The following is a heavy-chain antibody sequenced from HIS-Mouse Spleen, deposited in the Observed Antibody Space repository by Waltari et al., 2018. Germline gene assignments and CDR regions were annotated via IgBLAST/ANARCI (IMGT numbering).Heavy chain of an antibody. CDR3: AREPHYGGNSHFDY. CDR2: IKQDGSEK. CDR1: GFTLSTYC. Sequence: EVQLVESGGGWVQPGGSLRLSGAASGFTLSTYCMSGVRPAPGKGLEWVANIKQDGSEKYYVDSVKGRFTISRDNAKNSLYLQMNSLRAEDTAVYYCAREPHYGGNSHFDYWGQGTLVTVSS. D-gene: IGHD4-17*01. J-gene: IGHJ4*02. V-gene: IGHV3-7*01.